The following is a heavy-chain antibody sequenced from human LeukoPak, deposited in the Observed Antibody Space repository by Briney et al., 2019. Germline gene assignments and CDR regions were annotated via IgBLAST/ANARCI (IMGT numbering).Heavy chain of an antibody. CDR2: TNANSGVT. Sequence: ASVKVSCKASGYTFTGYYIHWVRQAPGQGLELMGWTNANSGVTNYAQKFQGRVTMTRDTSISTAYMELRSLRSDDTALYYCARHVKWELLYWGQGTLVAVSS. CDR1: GYTFTGYY. J-gene: IGHJ4*02. D-gene: IGHD1-26*01. CDR3: ARHVKWELLY. V-gene: IGHV1-2*02.